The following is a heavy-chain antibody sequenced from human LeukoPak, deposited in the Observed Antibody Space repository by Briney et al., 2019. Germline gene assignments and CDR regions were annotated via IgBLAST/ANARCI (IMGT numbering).Heavy chain of an antibody. D-gene: IGHD6-6*01. Sequence: SETLSLTCTVSGGSISSSSYYWGWIRQPPGKGLEWIGSIYYSGSTNYNPSLKSRVTISVDTSKNQFSLKLSSVTAADTAVYYCARIHSSSPYYYYYYMDVWGKGTTVTVSS. V-gene: IGHV4-39*07. CDR2: IYYSGST. J-gene: IGHJ6*03. CDR3: ARIHSSSPYYYYYYMDV. CDR1: GGSISSSSYY.